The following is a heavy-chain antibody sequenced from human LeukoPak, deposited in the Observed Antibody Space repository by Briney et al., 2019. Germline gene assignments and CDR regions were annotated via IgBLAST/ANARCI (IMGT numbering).Heavy chain of an antibody. Sequence: GRSLRLSCAASGFTFSSYGMHWVRQAPGKGLEWVAVIWYDGSNKYYADSVKGRFTISRDNSKNTLYLQMNSLRAEATAVYYCARDRPSSGSYSRHFDYWGQGTLVTVSS. V-gene: IGHV3-33*01. D-gene: IGHD3-10*01. CDR2: IWYDGSNK. CDR3: ARDRPSSGSYSRHFDY. CDR1: GFTFSSYG. J-gene: IGHJ4*02.